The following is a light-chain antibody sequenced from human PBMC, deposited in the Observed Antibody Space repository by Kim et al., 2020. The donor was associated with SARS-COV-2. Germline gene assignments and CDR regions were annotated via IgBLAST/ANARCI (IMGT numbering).Light chain of an antibody. CDR3: MQGLQRLDS. V-gene: IGKV2D-29*01. Sequence: LVMTQTPLSLSVTPGQPASISCKSSQSLLHSDGKISLYWYLQKPGQPPQRLIYEVSKRFSGVPERFSGSGSGTDFTLKISRVEAEDVGLYYCMQGLQRLDSFGQGTKLEIK. CDR2: EVS. CDR1: QSLLHSDGKIS. J-gene: IGKJ2*03.